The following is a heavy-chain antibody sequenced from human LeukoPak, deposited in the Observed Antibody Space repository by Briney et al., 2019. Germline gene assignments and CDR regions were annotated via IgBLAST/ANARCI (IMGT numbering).Heavy chain of an antibody. J-gene: IGHJ4*02. V-gene: IGHV3-30-3*01. CDR3: AKVAGNRGTLYYFDY. CDR2: ISLDGNNE. CDR1: GFTFSSYA. Sequence: GGSLRLSCAASGFTFSSYAMAWVRQAPGKGLEWVAVISLDGNNEYYADSVKGRFSLSRDNSMNTLYLQLNSLRTEDTAMYYCAKVAGNRGTLYYFDYGGQGTLVTVSS. D-gene: IGHD6-19*01.